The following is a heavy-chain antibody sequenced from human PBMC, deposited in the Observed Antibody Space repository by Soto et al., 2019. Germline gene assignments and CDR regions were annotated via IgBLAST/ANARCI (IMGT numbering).Heavy chain of an antibody. D-gene: IGHD3-16*02. Sequence: GASVKVSCKTSGYTFTGYYLRCAREAPGQGLEWMGWINPDSGATKYAHKFEGRVTMTRDTSISTAYMEMSRLRSDDTAIYFSGAPSLSVEKLWGQGTKLPVFS. J-gene: IGHJ6*02. CDR2: INPDSGAT. CDR3: GAPSLSVEKL. CDR1: GYTFTGYY. V-gene: IGHV1-2*02.